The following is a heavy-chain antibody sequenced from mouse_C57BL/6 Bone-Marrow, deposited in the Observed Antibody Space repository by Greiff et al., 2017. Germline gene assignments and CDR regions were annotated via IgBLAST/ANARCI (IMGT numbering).Heavy chain of an antibody. Sequence: EVQLQQSGPELVKPGASVKISCKASGYTFTDYYMNWVKQSHGKSLEWIGDINPNNGGTSYNQKFKGKATLTVDKSSSTAYMQLSSLTSEDSAVYYCARDYYGSSYYFDYWGQGTTLTVSS. CDR1: GYTFTDYY. CDR3: ARDYYGSSYYFDY. V-gene: IGHV1-26*01. J-gene: IGHJ2*01. CDR2: INPNNGGT. D-gene: IGHD1-1*01.